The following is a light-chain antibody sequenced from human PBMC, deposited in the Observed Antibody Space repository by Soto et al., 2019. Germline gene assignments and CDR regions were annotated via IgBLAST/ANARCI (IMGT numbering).Light chain of an antibody. CDR3: QQASRFAYT. Sequence: DIQMTQSPSSVPASVGDRVTITCRASQDITQWLSWYQQKPGKAPKLLIYAASSVQSGVPSRFSGSGSGTEFTLTINSLQPEDFATYYCQQASRFAYTFGQGTRVDIK. CDR2: AAS. V-gene: IGKV1-12*01. J-gene: IGKJ2*01. CDR1: QDITQW.